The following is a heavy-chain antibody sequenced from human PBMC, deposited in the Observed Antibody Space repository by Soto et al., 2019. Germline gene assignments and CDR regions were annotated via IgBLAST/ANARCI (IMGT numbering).Heavy chain of an antibody. V-gene: IGHV4-31*03. Sequence: TLSLTCTVSGGSISSGGYYWSWIRQHPGKGLEWIGYIYYSGSTYYNPSLKSRVTISVDTSKNQFSLKLSSVTAADTAVYYCARSNRLRFLEWLPLFDPWGQGTLVTVSS. D-gene: IGHD3-3*01. J-gene: IGHJ5*02. CDR1: GGSISSGGYY. CDR3: ARSNRLRFLEWLPLFDP. CDR2: IYYSGST.